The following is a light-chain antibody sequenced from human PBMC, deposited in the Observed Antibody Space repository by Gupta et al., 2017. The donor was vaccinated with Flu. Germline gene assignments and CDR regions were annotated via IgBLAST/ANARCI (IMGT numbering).Light chain of an antibody. CDR2: SVT. CDR3: SSYAGSYSWL. J-gene: IGLJ3*02. V-gene: IGLV2-11*03. Sequence: SSDVGRYDYVSWYQQHPGKAPKLMIYSVTKRPSGVPDRFSGSKSGNAAFLTISGLQGEEEADYYCSSYAGSYSWLFGGGTKLTVL. CDR1: SSDVGRYDY.